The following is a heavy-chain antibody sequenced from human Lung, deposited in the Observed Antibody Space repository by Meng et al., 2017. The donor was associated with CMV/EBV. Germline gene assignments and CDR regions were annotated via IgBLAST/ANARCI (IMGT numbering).Heavy chain of an antibody. J-gene: IGHJ4*02. D-gene: IGHD2-21*02. CDR3: ARIERRRILKYCGSDCSTTDY. CDR2: IYHSGST. V-gene: IGHV4-4*02. Sequence: SKLWTLDRQVPGKRVGWSGEIYHSGSTNYKPSLKSQVTISVNKFKNQFSLKLGSVTAADTAVYYCARIERRRILKYCGSDCSTTDYWGQGTLVTVSS. CDR1: SKL.